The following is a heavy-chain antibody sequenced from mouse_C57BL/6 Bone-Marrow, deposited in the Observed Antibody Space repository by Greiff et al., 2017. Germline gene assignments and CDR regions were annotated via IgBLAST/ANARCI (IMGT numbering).Heavy chain of an antibody. D-gene: IGHD1-1*01. CDR1: GIDFSRYW. CDR3: ARRPYGSSYEYFDV. CDR2: INPDSSTI. V-gene: IGHV4-1*01. Sequence: EVKLLESGGGLVQPGGSLKLSCAASGIDFSRYWMSWVRRAPGKGLEWIGEINPDSSTINYAPSLKDKFIISRDNAKNTLYLQMSKVRSEDTALYYCARRPYGSSYEYFDVWGTGTTGTVSS. J-gene: IGHJ1*03.